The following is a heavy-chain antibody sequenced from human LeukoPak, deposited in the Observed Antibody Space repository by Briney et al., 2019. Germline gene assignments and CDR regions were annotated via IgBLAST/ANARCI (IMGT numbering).Heavy chain of an antibody. D-gene: IGHD3-22*01. CDR3: ARVITMTAGGFDY. Sequence: PGGSLRLSCAASGFTFSSYAMHWARQAPGKGLEWVAVISYDGSNKYYADSVKGRFTISRDNSKNTLYLQMNSLRAEDTAVYYCARVITMTAGGFDYWGQGTLVTVSS. CDR2: ISYDGSNK. CDR1: GFTFSSYA. V-gene: IGHV3-30*04. J-gene: IGHJ4*02.